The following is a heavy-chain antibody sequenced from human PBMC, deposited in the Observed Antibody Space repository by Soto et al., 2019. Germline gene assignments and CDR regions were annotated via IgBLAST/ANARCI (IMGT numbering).Heavy chain of an antibody. V-gene: IGHV3-74*01. CDR3: ARSRAMDV. Sequence: PGRSLRVSWAASGRTFSTYWMSWFRQAPGKGLLWVSGLSSDGITTRHGDSVKGRLTISRENAKKTLYLQMNSLRAEDTAVYYCARSRAMDVWGQGTTVTVSS. J-gene: IGHJ6*02. CDR1: GRTFSTYW. CDR2: LSSDGITT.